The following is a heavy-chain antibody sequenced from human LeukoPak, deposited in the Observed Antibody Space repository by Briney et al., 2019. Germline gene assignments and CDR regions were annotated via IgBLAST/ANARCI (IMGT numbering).Heavy chain of an antibody. V-gene: IGHV3-74*01. Sequence: GGSLRLSCAASEFTFSNYWMHWVRQVPGKGLVWVSRISTDGSDTTYADSVEGRFTISRDNAKNTLYLQMNSLRAEDTAVYYCVRDLGGRSGHWGQGTLVTVSS. D-gene: IGHD1-26*01. CDR2: ISTDGSDT. CDR3: VRDLGGRSGH. CDR1: EFTFSNYW. J-gene: IGHJ4*02.